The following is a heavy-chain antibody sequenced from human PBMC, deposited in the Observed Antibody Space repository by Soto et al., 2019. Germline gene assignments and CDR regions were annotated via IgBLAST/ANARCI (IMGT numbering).Heavy chain of an antibody. CDR2: ISYDTINK. CDR1: GFTFSNYA. J-gene: IGHJ4*02. CDR3: ARDDITVAGFDY. V-gene: IGHV3-30-3*01. D-gene: IGHD6-19*01. Sequence: PGGSLRLSCAASGFTFSNYAMHWVRQAPGKGLEWVAVISYDTINKYYTDSVKGRFTISRDSSKNTLYLQMNSLRPEDTAVYYCARDDITVAGFDYWGQGTLVTVSS.